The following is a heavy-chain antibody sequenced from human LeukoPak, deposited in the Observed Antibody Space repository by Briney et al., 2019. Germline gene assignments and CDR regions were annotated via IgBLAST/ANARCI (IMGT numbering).Heavy chain of an antibody. D-gene: IGHD6-19*01. J-gene: IGHJ4*02. CDR1: GFTFTAYG. CDR2: VRYNGNDK. CDR3: AKAGSGWYAPY. V-gene: IGHV3-30*02. Sequence: GGSLRLSCAASGFTFTAYGMQWVRQAPGKGLEWVAFVRYNGNDKYYADSVKSRFTISRDNSKNTVDLQMDSLRAEDTAVYYCAKAGSGWYAPYWGQGTLVTVS.